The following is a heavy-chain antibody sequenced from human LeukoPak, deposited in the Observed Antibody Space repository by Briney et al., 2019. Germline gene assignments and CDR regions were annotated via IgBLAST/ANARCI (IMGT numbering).Heavy chain of an antibody. V-gene: IGHV3-48*01. CDR1: GFTFSSYS. D-gene: IGHD6-19*01. Sequence: HPGGSLRLSCAASGFTFSSYSMNWVRQAPGKGLEWVSYITTSSSTIYYADSVKGRFTISRDNAQNSLYLQMNSLRAEDTAVYYCAKDRYSSGWSVRAEYFQHWGQGTLVTVSS. J-gene: IGHJ1*01. CDR2: ITTSSSTI. CDR3: AKDRYSSGWSVRAEYFQH.